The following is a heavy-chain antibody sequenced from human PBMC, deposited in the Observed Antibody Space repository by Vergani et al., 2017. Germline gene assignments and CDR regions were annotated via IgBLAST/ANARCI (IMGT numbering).Heavy chain of an antibody. V-gene: IGHV5-10-1*03. Sequence: EVQLVQSGAEVKKPGESLRISCKGSGYSFTSHWISWVRQMPGKGLEWMGRIDPSDSYTNYSPSFQGHVTISADKSISTAYLQWSSLKASDTAMYYCARHYSNYSPDNYYYYMDVWGKGTTVTVSS. D-gene: IGHD4-11*01. CDR1: GYSFTSHW. J-gene: IGHJ6*03. CDR2: IDPSDSYT. CDR3: ARHYSNYSPDNYYYYMDV.